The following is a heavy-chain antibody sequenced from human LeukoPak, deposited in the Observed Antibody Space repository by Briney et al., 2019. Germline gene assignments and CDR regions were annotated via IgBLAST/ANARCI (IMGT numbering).Heavy chain of an antibody. CDR1: GFTFSSYG. CDR2: ISYDGSNK. Sequence: PGGSLRLSCAASGFTFSSYGMHWVRQAPGKGLEWVAVISYDGSNKYYADSVKGRFTISRDNSKNTLYLQMNSLRAEDTAVYYCAKDGLLVRRSIFDYWGQGTLVTVSS. D-gene: IGHD6-13*01. CDR3: AKDGLLVRRSIFDY. V-gene: IGHV3-30*18. J-gene: IGHJ4*02.